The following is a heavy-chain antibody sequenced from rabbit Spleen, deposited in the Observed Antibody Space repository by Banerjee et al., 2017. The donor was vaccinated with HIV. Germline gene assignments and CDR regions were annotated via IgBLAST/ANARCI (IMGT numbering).Heavy chain of an antibody. J-gene: IGHJ4*01. CDR3: ARNFDL. CDR2: IYTDNSKT. V-gene: IGHV1S40*01. Sequence: QSLEESGGDLVKPGASLTLTCTASGVSFSISSYMCWVRQAPGKGLEWIACIYTDNSKTYYANWAKGRFTVSKTSSPTVTLQMTSLTAADTATYFCARNFDLWGQGTLVTVS. CDR1: GVSFSISSY.